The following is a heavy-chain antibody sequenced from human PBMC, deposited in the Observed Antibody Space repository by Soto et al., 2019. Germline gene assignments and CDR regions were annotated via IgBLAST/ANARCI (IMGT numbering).Heavy chain of an antibody. CDR1: GFAFNNYG. J-gene: IGHJ4*02. Sequence: GGSLRLSCTVSGFAFNNYGINWVRQAPGKGLEWVSSISKSDYTYYSDSVTGRFTISRDNAKNSVSLQMNTLRVQDTAVYYCAREYSIIIPAVPDFWGQGTLATVSS. CDR2: ISKSDYT. D-gene: IGHD2-2*01. CDR3: AREYSIIIPAVPDF. V-gene: IGHV3-21*01.